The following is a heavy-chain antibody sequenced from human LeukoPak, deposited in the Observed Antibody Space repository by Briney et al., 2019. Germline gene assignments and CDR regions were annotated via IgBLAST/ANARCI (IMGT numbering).Heavy chain of an antibody. CDR2: ISGSGDTT. CDR3: AKRNTMVRGGPSFDY. J-gene: IGHJ4*02. V-gene: IGHV3-23*01. CDR1: GFTFSSYA. Sequence: GGSLRLSCAASGFTFSSYAMSWVRQAPGKGLEWVSAISGSGDTTYYADSVKGRFTVSRDNSKNTLYLQMNSLRPEDTAIYYCAKRNTMVRGGPSFDYWGQGILVTVSS. D-gene: IGHD3-10*01.